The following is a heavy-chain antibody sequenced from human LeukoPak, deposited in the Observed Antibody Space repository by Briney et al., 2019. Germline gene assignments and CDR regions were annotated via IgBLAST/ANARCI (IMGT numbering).Heavy chain of an antibody. V-gene: IGHV3-33*06. J-gene: IGHJ4*02. CDR3: AKDRETYEYTFDY. Sequence: GGSLRLSCAASGFSFSIYGIHWVRQAPGKGLEWVAVMWYDGSKDYYADSVKGRFTISRGTSKNTLYLQMNNLRAEDTAVYYCAKDRETYEYTFDYWGQGTLVTVSS. CDR2: MWYDGSKD. D-gene: IGHD6-6*01. CDR1: GFSFSIYG.